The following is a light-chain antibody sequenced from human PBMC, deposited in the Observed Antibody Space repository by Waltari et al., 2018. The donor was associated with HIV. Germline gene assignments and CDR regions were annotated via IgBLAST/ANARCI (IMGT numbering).Light chain of an antibody. CDR1: SSNIGAGYD. Sequence: QSALTPPPSVSGAPGPGVTIPCTGSSSNIGAGYDVHSYQQVPGTAPKLLLYGNSNRPSGVPDRFSGSKSGTSASLAVTGLQAEDEADYYCQSYDSSLSGGVFGGGTKLTVL. CDR2: GNS. J-gene: IGLJ3*02. CDR3: QSYDSSLSGGV. V-gene: IGLV1-40*01.